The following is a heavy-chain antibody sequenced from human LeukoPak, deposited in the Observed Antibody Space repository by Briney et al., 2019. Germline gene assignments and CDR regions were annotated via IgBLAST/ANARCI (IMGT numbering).Heavy chain of an antibody. J-gene: IGHJ4*02. CDR2: IYYSGST. Sequence: SETLSLTCTVSGGSISSSSYYWGWIRQPPGKGLEWIGSIYYSGSTYYNPSLKSRVTISVDTPKNQFSLKLSSVTAADTAVYYCARQWAGIAAAGTHKRYFDYWGQGTLVTVSS. CDR3: ARQWAGIAAAGTHKRYFDY. CDR1: GGSISSSSYY. V-gene: IGHV4-39*01. D-gene: IGHD6-13*01.